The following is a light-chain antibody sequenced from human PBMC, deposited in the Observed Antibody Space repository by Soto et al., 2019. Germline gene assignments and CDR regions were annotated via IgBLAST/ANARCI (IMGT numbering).Light chain of an antibody. J-gene: IGKJ1*01. Sequence: IVMSQWPATLSLTPGEVPTLACMASQSVRSHLAWYQQKPGQAPRLLIYGAYTRATGIPDRFSGSGSGTDFTLTISSLQPEDFATYYCQQNYITPVTFG. CDR1: QSVRSH. V-gene: IGKV3-15*01. CDR3: QQNYITPVT. CDR2: GAY.